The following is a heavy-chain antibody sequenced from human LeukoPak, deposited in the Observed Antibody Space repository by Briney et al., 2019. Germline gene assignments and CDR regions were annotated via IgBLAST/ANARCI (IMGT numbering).Heavy chain of an antibody. Sequence: GGSLRLSCAASGFTFSSYWMSWVRQAPGKGLEWVAVISYDGSNKYYADSVKGRFTISRDNSKNTLYLQMSSLRAEDTAVYYCAKWFGSSSWYNLDYWGQGTLVTVSS. CDR2: ISYDGSNK. CDR3: AKWFGSSSWYNLDY. J-gene: IGHJ4*02. V-gene: IGHV3-30*18. CDR1: GFTFSSYW. D-gene: IGHD6-13*01.